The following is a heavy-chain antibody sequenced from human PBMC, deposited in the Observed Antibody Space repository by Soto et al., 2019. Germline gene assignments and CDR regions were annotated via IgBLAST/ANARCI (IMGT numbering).Heavy chain of an antibody. V-gene: IGHV3-33*06. CDR3: AKDRPGSIVTVIVDFDS. CDR2: IWYDGSNR. D-gene: IGHD3-22*01. Sequence: PGGSLRLSCAASGFTFSSYGMHWVRQAPGKGLEWVAVIWYDGSNRYHAGSVKGRFTISRDTSKATLYLQMESLRAEDTAVYYCAKDRPGSIVTVIVDFDSWGQGTLVTVSS. CDR1: GFTFSSYG. J-gene: IGHJ4*02.